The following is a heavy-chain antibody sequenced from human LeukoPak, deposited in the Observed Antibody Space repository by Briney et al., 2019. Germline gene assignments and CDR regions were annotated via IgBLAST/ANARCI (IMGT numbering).Heavy chain of an antibody. D-gene: IGHD5-18*01. CDR1: GFTFSSYA. Sequence: QSGGSLRLSCAASGFTFSSYAMSWVRQAPGKGLEWVSAISGSGGSTYYADSVKGRFTISRDNSKNTLYLQMNSLRAEDTAVYYCAKAISYGYDYYYYYGMDVWGQGTTVTVSS. CDR3: AKAISYGYDYYYYYGMDV. V-gene: IGHV3-23*01. J-gene: IGHJ6*02. CDR2: ISGSGGST.